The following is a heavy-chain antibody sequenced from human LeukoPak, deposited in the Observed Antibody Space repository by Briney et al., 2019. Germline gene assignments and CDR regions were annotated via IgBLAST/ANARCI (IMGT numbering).Heavy chain of an antibody. D-gene: IGHD2-15*01. J-gene: IGHJ4*02. CDR2: IIPILGAP. CDR1: GDTFNSYV. Sequence: ASVKVSCKASGDTFNSYVISWVRQAPGQGLEWMGVIIPILGAPNYAQKFQGRVTITADTSTSTAYMELSSLRSDDTAVYYCAIDPRSLGYCGNCENFDYWGQGTLVTVSS. CDR3: AIDPRSLGYCGNCENFDY. V-gene: IGHV1-69*06.